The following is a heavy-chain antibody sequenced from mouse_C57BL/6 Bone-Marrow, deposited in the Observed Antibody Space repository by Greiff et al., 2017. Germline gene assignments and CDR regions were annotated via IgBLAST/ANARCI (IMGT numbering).Heavy chain of an antibody. CDR1: GYTFTNYY. J-gene: IGHJ2*01. CDR2: INPNNGGT. Sequence: EVKLMESGPELVKPGASVKISCKASGYTFTNYYMNWVKQSHGKSLEWIGDINPNNGGTSYNQKFKGKATLTVDKSSSTAYMELRSLTSEDSAVYYCAIGLDYWGQGTTLTVSS. V-gene: IGHV1-26*01. CDR3: AIGLDY.